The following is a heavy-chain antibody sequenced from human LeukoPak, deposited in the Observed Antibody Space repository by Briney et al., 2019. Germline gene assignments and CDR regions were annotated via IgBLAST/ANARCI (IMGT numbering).Heavy chain of an antibody. CDR2: ISFDENNK. CDR1: GFTFSTYG. J-gene: IGHJ4*02. D-gene: IGHD1-14*01. CDR3: ARESGYNGY. V-gene: IGHV3-30*03. Sequence: GGSLRLSCEASGFTFSTYGMHWVRQAPGKGLEWVAIISFDENNKYYADSVKGRFTISRDNAKNSLYLQMSSLRAEDTAVYYCARESGYNGYWGQGTLVTVSS.